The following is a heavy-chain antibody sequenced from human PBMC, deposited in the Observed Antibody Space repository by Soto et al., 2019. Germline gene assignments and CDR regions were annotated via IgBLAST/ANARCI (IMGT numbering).Heavy chain of an antibody. D-gene: IGHD2-15*01. CDR2: ISTYNGDT. J-gene: IGHJ6*02. Sequence: QVQLVQSGAEVKKPGASVKVSCKASGYSFTTYGISWERQAPGQGLEWMGWISTYNGDTDYAQNLQGRVTMTTDTSTTTAYMELRSLRSDDTAVYYCAREGSRPYYYYGMDVWGQGTTVTVSS. CDR1: GYSFTTYG. V-gene: IGHV1-18*01. CDR3: AREGSRPYYYYGMDV.